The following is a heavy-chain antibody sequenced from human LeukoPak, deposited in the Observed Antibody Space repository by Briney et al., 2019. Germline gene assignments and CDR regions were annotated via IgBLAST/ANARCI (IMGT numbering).Heavy chain of an antibody. CDR1: GYTFTSYG. Sequence: ASVTVSCKASGYTFTSYGISWVRQAPGQGLEWMGWISAYNGNTNYAQKPQGRVTMTTDTSTSTAYMELRSLRSDDTAVYYCARAGLRYFDWYSHPDYWGQGTLVTVSS. J-gene: IGHJ4*02. D-gene: IGHD3-9*01. V-gene: IGHV1-18*01. CDR2: ISAYNGNT. CDR3: ARAGLRYFDWYSHPDY.